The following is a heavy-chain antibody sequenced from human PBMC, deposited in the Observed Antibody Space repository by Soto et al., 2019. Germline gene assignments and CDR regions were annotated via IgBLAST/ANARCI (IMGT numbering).Heavy chain of an antibody. CDR1: GFTFSSYW. V-gene: IGHV3-74*01. J-gene: IGHJ5*02. Sequence: GGSLRLSCAASGFTFSSYWMHWVRQAPGKGLVWVSHINNDGSVTSYADSVKGRFTISRDNPKNTLYLQMNSLRGEDAAVYYCSVAPSGSADWFDPWGQGTLVTVSS. CDR2: INNDGSVT. D-gene: IGHD6-19*01. CDR3: SVAPSGSADWFDP.